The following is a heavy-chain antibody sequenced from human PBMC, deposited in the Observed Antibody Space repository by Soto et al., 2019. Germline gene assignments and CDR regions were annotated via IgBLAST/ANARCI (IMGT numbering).Heavy chain of an antibody. CDR2: VYSAGNT. CDR1: GFTVSSNY. J-gene: IGHJ1*01. V-gene: IGHV3-53*01. CDR3: ARAVGSSGGWAECFQR. D-gene: IGHD6-19*01. Sequence: EVQLVESGGGLIQPGGSLRLSCAASGFTVSSNYMGWVRQAPGKGLEYVSVVYSAGNTYYTDSVKGRFTISRDSSENMLLRQMNSLRADETAVYFCARAVGSSGGWAECFQRWGQGTLVTVSS.